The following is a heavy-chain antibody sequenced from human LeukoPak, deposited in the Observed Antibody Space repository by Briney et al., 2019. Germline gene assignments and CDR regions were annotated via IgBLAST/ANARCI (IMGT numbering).Heavy chain of an antibody. D-gene: IGHD5-18*01. J-gene: IGHJ4*02. CDR3: ARSGYSYGLVDY. Sequence: SETLPLTCPVCGWSLSSDHWSWIRQPPGKGLEWIGYIYDSGDTNYNPSLKSRVTISVDTSKNQFSLKLRSVTAADTAVYYCARSGYSYGLVDYWGQGTLVTVSS. CDR2: IYDSGDT. V-gene: IGHV4-59*01. CDR1: GWSLSSDH.